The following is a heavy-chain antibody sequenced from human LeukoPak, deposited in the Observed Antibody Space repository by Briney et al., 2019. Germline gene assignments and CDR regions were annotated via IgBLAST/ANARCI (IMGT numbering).Heavy chain of an antibody. Sequence: PSETLSLTCTVSGGSISSYYWSWIRQPPGKGLEWIGYIYYSGSTNYNPSLKSRVTISVDTSKNQFSLKLSSVTAADTAVYYCARGKGYYGRGWFDPWGQGTLVTVSS. D-gene: IGHD3-10*02. J-gene: IGHJ5*02. CDR3: ARGKGYYGRGWFDP. CDR1: GGSISSYY. V-gene: IGHV4-59*08. CDR2: IYYSGST.